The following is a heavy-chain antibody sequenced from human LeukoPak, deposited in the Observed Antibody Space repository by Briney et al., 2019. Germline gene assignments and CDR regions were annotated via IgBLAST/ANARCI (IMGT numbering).Heavy chain of an antibody. J-gene: IGHJ6*02. CDR2: INPNSGGT. CDR3: ARDPPYDSGVGDYYYYGMDV. Sequence: ASVKVSCKASGYTFTGYYMHWVRQAPGQGLEWMGWINPNSGGTNYAQKFQGRVTMTRDTSISTAYMELSRLRSDDTAVYYCARDPPYDSGVGDYYYYGMDVWGQGTTVTVSS. V-gene: IGHV1-2*02. D-gene: IGHD3-3*01. CDR1: GYTFTGYY.